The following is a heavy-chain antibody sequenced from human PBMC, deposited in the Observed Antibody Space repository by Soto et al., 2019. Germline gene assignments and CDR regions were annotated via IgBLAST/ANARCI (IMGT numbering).Heavy chain of an antibody. D-gene: IGHD6-13*01. J-gene: IGHJ4*02. CDR2: IYYSGST. V-gene: IGHV4-31*03. CDR1: GGSISSGGYY. CDR3: ARSKGAAGPYYFDY. Sequence: QVQLQESGPGLVKPSQTLSLTCTVSGGSISSGGYYWSWIRQHPGKGLEWTGYIYYSGSTYYNPSLKCRVTISVDTSKNQCSLKLSSVTAADTAVYYCARSKGAAGPYYFDYWGQGTLVTVSS.